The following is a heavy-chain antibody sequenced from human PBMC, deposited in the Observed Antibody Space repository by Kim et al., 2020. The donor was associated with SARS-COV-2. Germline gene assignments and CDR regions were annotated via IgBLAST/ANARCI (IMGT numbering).Heavy chain of an antibody. D-gene: IGHD2-2*01. Sequence: GGSLRLSCAASGFTFSSYGMHWVRQAPGKGLEWVAVISYDGSNKYYADSVKGRFTISRDNSKNTLYLQMNSLRAEDTAVYYCAKDHLKVVPAAPQLDYYYGMDVWGQGTTVTVSS. V-gene: IGHV3-30*18. J-gene: IGHJ6*02. CDR3: AKDHLKVVPAAPQLDYYYGMDV. CDR1: GFTFSSYG. CDR2: ISYDGSNK.